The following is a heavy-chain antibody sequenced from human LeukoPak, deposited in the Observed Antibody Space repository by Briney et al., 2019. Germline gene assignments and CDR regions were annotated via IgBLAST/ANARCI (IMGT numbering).Heavy chain of an antibody. CDR3: ARGAPDFWNVYYMDV. Sequence: ASVKVSCKASGYTFTSYAMNWVRQAPGQGLEWMGWFNTNTGNPTYAQGFTGRFVFSLDTSVSTAYLQISSLKAEDTAVYYCARGAPDFWNVYYMDVWGKGTTVSVSS. D-gene: IGHD3-3*01. CDR1: GYTFTSYA. J-gene: IGHJ6*03. V-gene: IGHV7-4-1*02. CDR2: FNTNTGNP.